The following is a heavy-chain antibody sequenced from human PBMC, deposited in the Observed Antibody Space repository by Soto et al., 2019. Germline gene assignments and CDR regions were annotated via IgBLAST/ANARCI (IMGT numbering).Heavy chain of an antibody. CDR3: AKDGIQLWPRYYFDF. CDR1: GYSFTNYS. J-gene: IGHJ4*02. D-gene: IGHD5-18*01. CDR2: INPTSGST. V-gene: IGHV1-46*01. Sequence: HVQLVQSEAELKKPGASVQVSCTASGYSFTNYSMHWVRQVPGQGPEWMGKINPTSGSTSYAQKFKDKVTMTRDMSSNTPYIQLSSLTSEDTAVYYCAKDGIQLWPRYYFDFWGQGTLVIVSS.